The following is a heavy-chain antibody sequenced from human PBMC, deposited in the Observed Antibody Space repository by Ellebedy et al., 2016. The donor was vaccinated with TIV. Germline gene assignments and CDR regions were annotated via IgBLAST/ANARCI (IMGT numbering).Heavy chain of an antibody. V-gene: IGHV1-8*01. D-gene: IGHD4-17*01. CDR3: AATVTTSLGFDY. J-gene: IGHJ4*02. Sequence: AASVKVSCKASGYTFTSYDINWVRQATGQGLEWMGWMNPNSGNTGYAQKFQGRVTMTEDTSTDTAYMELSSLRSEDTAVYYCAATVTTSLGFDYWGQGTLVTVSS. CDR1: GYTFTSYD. CDR2: MNPNSGNT.